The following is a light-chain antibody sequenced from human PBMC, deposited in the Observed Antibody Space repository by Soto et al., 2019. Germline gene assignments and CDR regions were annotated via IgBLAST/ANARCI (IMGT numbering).Light chain of an antibody. J-gene: IGKJ5*01. CDR1: QGISSY. CDR2: AAS. Sequence: IQLTQSPSSLSASVGDRVTITCRASQGISSYLAWYQQKPGKAPKLLIYAASTLQSGVPSRFSGSGSGTDFTLTISRLQPEDIATYYCQQYENLPTFGQGTRLEIK. V-gene: IGKV1-9*01. CDR3: QQYENLPT.